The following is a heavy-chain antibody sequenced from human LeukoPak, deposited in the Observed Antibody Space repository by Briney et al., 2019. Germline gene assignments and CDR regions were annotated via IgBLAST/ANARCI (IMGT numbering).Heavy chain of an antibody. J-gene: IGHJ3*02. CDR1: GGPFSGYF. CDR3: AFSQEMADAFDI. D-gene: IGHD5-24*01. CDR2: VNQSGST. Sequence: SETLSLTCAVYGGPFSGYFWSWIRQPPGKGLEWIGEVNQSGSTNYNPSLKSRVTTSVDASNNRLSLKLSSVTAADTAVYYCAFSQEMADAFDIWGPGTMVTVSS. V-gene: IGHV4-34*01.